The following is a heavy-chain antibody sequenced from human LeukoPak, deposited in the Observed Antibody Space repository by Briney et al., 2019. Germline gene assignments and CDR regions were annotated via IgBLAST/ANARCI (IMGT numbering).Heavy chain of an antibody. Sequence: PGGSLRLSCAASGFTFSNYAMNWVRQAPGKGLEWVSTISGRGGTTYYADSVKGRFTISRDNAKNTVHLQMNSLRAEDTAVYYCARGTTGTTYYFDNWGQGTLVTVSS. CDR3: ARGTTGTTYYFDN. CDR2: ISGRGGTT. D-gene: IGHD1-1*01. J-gene: IGHJ4*02. CDR1: GFTFSNYA. V-gene: IGHV3-23*01.